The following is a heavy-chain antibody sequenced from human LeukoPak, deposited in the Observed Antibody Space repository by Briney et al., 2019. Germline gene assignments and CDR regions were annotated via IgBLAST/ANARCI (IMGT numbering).Heavy chain of an antibody. J-gene: IGHJ4*02. CDR2: IIPIFGTA. CDR1: GGTFSSYA. Sequence: SVKVSCKASGGTFSSYAISWVRQAPGQGLEWMGGIIPIFGTANYAQKLQGRVTMTTDTSTSTAYMELRSLRSDDTAVYYCARVHNWNDASYYFDYWGQGTLVTVSS. CDR3: ARVHNWNDASYYFDY. D-gene: IGHD1-20*01. V-gene: IGHV1-69*05.